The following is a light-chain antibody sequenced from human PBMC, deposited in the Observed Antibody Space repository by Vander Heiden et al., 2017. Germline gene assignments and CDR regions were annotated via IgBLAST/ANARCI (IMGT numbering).Light chain of an antibody. V-gene: IGKV3-11*01. Sequence: VLTQSPATLSLSPEERATLSCRASQSVSTYLAWYQQKPGQAPRLLIYDASNRATGIPARFSGSGSGTDFTLTISNLEPEDFAVYYCQQRRKWPPITFGQGTRLEIK. CDR1: QSVSTY. CDR2: DAS. CDR3: QQRRKWPPIT. J-gene: IGKJ5*01.